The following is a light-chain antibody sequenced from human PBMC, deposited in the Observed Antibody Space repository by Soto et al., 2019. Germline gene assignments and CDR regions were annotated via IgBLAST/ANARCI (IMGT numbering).Light chain of an antibody. CDR2: DAS. CDR1: QSVSSF. V-gene: IGKV3-11*01. Sequence: EIVLTQSPATLALSPGERATLSCRASQSVSSFLAWYQQKPGQAPRLLIYDASKRATGISARFSGSGSGTGFTLAISGLEPEAFAVDYCQQRSSWPLSFGGGTKVEIK. J-gene: IGKJ4*01. CDR3: QQRSSWPLS.